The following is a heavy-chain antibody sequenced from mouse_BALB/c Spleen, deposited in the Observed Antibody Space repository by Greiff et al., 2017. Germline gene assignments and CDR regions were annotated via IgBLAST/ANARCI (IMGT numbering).Heavy chain of an antibody. CDR2: ISSGGSYT. V-gene: IGHV5-6*01. D-gene: IGHD2-5*01. J-gene: IGHJ2*01. CDR3: ARGSNYDYFDY. CDR1: GFTFSSYG. Sequence: EVHLVESGGDLVKPGGSLKLSCAASGFTFSSYGMSWVRQTPDKRLEWVATISSGGSYTYYPDSVKGRFTISRDNAKNTLYLQMSRLKSEDTAMYYCARGSNYDYFDYWGQGTTLTVSS.